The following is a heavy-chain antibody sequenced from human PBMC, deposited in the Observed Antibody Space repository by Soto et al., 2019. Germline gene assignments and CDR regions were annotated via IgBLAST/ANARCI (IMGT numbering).Heavy chain of an antibody. CDR1: GFTFSSFA. V-gene: IGHV3-23*01. CDR3: ATYGQHLMDS. J-gene: IGHJ4*02. CDR2: IGSGGDDI. Sequence: EVQLLESGGGLVQPGGSLRLSCAASGFTFSSFAMKWVRQAPGKGLEWVSVIGSGGDDIHYADSVKGRFTISRDNSENTVNLQMNSLRAEDTAVYYCATYGQHLMDSWGQGTLVTVSS. D-gene: IGHD4-17*01.